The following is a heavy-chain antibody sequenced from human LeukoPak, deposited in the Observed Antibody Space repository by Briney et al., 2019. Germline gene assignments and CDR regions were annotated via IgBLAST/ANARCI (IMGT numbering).Heavy chain of an antibody. CDR2: FDYSGST. CDR3: ARDVISGEMATPAFDI. CDR1: GGSISSYY. J-gene: IGHJ3*02. V-gene: IGHV4-59*01. D-gene: IGHD5-24*01. Sequence: SETLSLTCTVSGGSISSYYWNWIRQPPGKGLEWIGYFDYSGSTNYNPSLKSRVTISVDTSKNQFSLKLSSVTAADTAVYYCARDVISGEMATPAFDIWGQGTMVAVSS.